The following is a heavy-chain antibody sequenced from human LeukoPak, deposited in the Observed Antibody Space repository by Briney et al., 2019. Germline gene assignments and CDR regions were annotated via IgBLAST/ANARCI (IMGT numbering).Heavy chain of an antibody. Sequence: ASVKVSCKASGDAFISNSFVWVRQAPGQGLEWVAWINPYNGNTDSAHRFQDRVTMTTDTSTSTAYTALRTLRSDDTAMYFCASTRILSGGSFDAWGQGTMVIVSS. CDR2: INPYNGNT. J-gene: IGHJ3*01. D-gene: IGHD3-10*01. CDR3: ASTRILSGGSFDA. CDR1: GDAFISNS. V-gene: IGHV1-18*01.